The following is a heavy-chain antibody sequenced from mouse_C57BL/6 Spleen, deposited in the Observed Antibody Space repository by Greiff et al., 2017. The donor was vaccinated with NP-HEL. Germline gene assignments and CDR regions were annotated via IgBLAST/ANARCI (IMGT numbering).Heavy chain of an antibody. V-gene: IGHV1-81*01. J-gene: IGHJ2*01. Sequence: VQLVESGAELARPGASVKLSCKASGYTFTSYGISWVKQRTGQGLEWIGEIYPRSGNTYYNEKFKGKATLTADKSSSTAYMELRSLTSEDSAVYFCARGWTAPYYFDYWGQGTTLTVSS. CDR3: ARGWTAPYYFDY. CDR1: GYTFTSYG. D-gene: IGHD2-3*01. CDR2: IYPRSGNT.